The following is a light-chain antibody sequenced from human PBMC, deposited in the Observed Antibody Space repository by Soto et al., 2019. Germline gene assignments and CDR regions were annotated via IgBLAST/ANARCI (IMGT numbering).Light chain of an antibody. V-gene: IGLV3-21*02. CDR2: DDS. CDR1: NIGSKS. Sequence: SYELTQPPSVSVAPGQTARITCGGTNIGSKSVHWYQQKPGQAPVLVVYDDSDRPSGIPERFSGSNSGNTATRTISRVEAGDEADYYCQVWDSSSDHVVFGGGTKLTVL. CDR3: QVWDSSSDHVV. J-gene: IGLJ2*01.